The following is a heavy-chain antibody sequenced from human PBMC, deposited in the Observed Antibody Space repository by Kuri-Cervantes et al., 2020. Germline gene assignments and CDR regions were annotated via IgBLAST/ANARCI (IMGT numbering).Heavy chain of an antibody. CDR3: AKDRGRYDILTGYWADAFDI. D-gene: IGHD3-9*01. V-gene: IGHV3-21*04. CDR2: ISSSSSYI. J-gene: IGHJ3*02. Sequence: GESLKISCAASGFTFSGYWMNWVRQAPGKGLEWVSSISSSSSYIYYADSVKGRFTISRDNAKNSLYLQMNSLRAEDTALYYCAKDRGRYDILTGYWADAFDIWGQGTMVTVSS. CDR1: GFTFSGYW.